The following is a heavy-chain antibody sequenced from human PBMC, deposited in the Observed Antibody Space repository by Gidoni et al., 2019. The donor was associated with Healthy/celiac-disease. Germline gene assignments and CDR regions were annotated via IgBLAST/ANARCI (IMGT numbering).Heavy chain of an antibody. CDR3: ARRSRITMVRGVLYYYYGMDV. V-gene: IGHV4-34*01. J-gene: IGHJ6*02. Sequence: QVQLQQWGAGPLKPSETLSLTCAVYGGSFSGYYWSWIRQPPGKGLEWIGEINHSGSTNYNPSLKSRVTISVDTSKNQFSLKLSSVTAADTAVYYCARRSRITMVRGVLYYYYGMDVWGQGTTVTVSS. CDR1: GGSFSGYY. CDR2: INHSGST. D-gene: IGHD3-10*01.